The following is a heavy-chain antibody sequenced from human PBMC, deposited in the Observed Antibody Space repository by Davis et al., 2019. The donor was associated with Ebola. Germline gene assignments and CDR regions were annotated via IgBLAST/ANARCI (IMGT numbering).Heavy chain of an antibody. D-gene: IGHD1-20*01. CDR1: GYSFTSYW. Sequence: GESLKISCKGSGYSFTSYWIGWVRQRPGKGLEWMGLIYTGDSDTRYSPSFRGQVTISADKSTRSAYLQWGSLKASDTAMYYCASLRRTITGMDDGFDIWGQGTMVTVSS. V-gene: IGHV5-51*01. J-gene: IGHJ3*02. CDR3: ASLRRTITGMDDGFDI. CDR2: IYTGDSDT.